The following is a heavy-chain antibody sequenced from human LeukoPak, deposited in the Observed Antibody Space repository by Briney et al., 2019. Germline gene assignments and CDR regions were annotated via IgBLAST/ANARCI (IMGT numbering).Heavy chain of an antibody. CDR3: ARDGANYYGSGSDYYYCGMDV. V-gene: IGHV1-2*04. CDR2: INPNSGGT. J-gene: IGHJ6*04. CDR1: GYTFTGYY. D-gene: IGHD3-10*01. Sequence: GASVKVSCKASGYTFTGYYMHWVRQAPGQGLEWMGWINPNSGGTNYAQKFQGWVTMTRDTSISTAYMELSRLRSDDTAVYYCARDGANYYGSGSDYYYCGMDVWGKGTTVTVSS.